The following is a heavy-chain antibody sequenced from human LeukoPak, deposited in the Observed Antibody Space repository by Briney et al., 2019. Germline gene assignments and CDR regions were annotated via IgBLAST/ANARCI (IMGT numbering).Heavy chain of an antibody. J-gene: IGHJ4*02. D-gene: IGHD3-16*02. CDR1: GYSISSGYY. Sequence: PSETLSLTCTVSGYSISSGYYWGWIRQPPGKGLEWIGSIYHSGSTYYNPSLKSRVTISVDTSKNQFSLKLSSVTAADTAVYYCARGSPDITFGGVIVISFDYWGQGTLVTVSS. CDR2: IYHSGST. V-gene: IGHV4-38-2*02. CDR3: ARGSPDITFGGVIVISFDY.